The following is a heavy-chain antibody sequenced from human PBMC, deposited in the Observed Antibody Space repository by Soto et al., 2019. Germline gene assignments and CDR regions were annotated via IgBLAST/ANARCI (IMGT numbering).Heavy chain of an antibody. CDR3: ASLSRNDVHDFDY. CDR2: IYYSGST. CDR1: GGSISSSSYY. D-gene: IGHD1-1*01. V-gene: IGHV4-39*01. Sequence: QLQLQESGPGLVKPSETLSLTCTVSGGSISSSSYYWGWIRQPPGKGLEWIGSIYYSGSTYYNPSLKSRVTISVDTSKNQFSLKLSSVTAADTAVYYCASLSRNDVHDFDYWGQGTLVTVSS. J-gene: IGHJ4*02.